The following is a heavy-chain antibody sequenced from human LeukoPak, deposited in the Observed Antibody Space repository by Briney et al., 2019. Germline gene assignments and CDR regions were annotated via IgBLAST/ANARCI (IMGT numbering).Heavy chain of an antibody. CDR1: GGSFSGYY. Sequence: SETLSLTCAVYGGSFSGYYWSWIRQPPGKGLEWIGEINHSGSTNYNPSLKSRVTISLDTSKNQFSLRLSSVTAADMAVYYCARSEYSYGADAFDIWGQGTMVTVSS. J-gene: IGHJ3*02. V-gene: IGHV4-34*01. D-gene: IGHD5-18*01. CDR3: ARSEYSYGADAFDI. CDR2: INHSGST.